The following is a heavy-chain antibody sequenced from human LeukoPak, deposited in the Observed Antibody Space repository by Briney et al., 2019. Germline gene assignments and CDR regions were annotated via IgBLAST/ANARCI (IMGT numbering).Heavy chain of an antibody. D-gene: IGHD3-10*01. CDR3: ARYGSGINY. V-gene: IGHV3-21*01. CDR1: GFTFSSYS. Sequence: GGSLRLSCAASGFTFSSYSMNWVRQAPGKGLEWVSSISSSSSYIYYAVSVKGRFTISRDNAKNSLYLQMNSLRAEDTAVYYCARYGSGINYWGQGTLVTVSS. J-gene: IGHJ4*02. CDR2: ISSSSSYI.